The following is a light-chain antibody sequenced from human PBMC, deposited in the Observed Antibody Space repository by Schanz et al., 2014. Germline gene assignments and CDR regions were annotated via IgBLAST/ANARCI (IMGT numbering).Light chain of an antibody. J-gene: IGLJ1*01. CDR1: SSDVGGYNY. Sequence: QSALTQPPSASGSPGQSVTISCTGTSSDVGGYNYVSWYQQHPGKAPKVMIYEVTKRPSGVPDRYSGSKSGNTASLTVSGLQAEDEADYYCSSYAGGNNLYVFGTGTKLTVL. V-gene: IGLV2-8*01. CDR2: EVT. CDR3: SSYAGGNNLYV.